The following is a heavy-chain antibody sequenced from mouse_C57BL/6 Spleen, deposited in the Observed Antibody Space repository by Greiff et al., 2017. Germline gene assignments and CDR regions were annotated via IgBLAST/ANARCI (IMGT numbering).Heavy chain of an antibody. J-gene: IGHJ4*01. Sequence: EVQRVESGPGLAKPSQTLSLTCSVTGYSITSDYWHWIRKFPGNKLEYMGYISYSGSTYYNPSLKSRISITRDTSKNQYYLQLNSVTTEDTATYYCARKRARSNFYYAMDYWGQGTSVTVSS. D-gene: IGHD2-5*01. CDR1: GYSITSDY. CDR3: ARKRARSNFYYAMDY. V-gene: IGHV3-8*01. CDR2: ISYSGST.